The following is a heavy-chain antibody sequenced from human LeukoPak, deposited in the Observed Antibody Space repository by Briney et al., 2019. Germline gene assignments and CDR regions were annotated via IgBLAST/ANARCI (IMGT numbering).Heavy chain of an antibody. Sequence: GGSLRLSCAASGFTFSSYAMSWVRQAPGKGLEWVSAISGSGGVTYYADSVKGRFTISRDNSKNTLYLQMNSLRAEDTAVYYCAKGAMDGGQYYYDSSGGQGTLVTVSS. V-gene: IGHV3-23*01. CDR1: GFTFSSYA. D-gene: IGHD3-22*01. CDR3: AKGAMDGGQYYYDSS. CDR2: ISGSGGVT. J-gene: IGHJ4*02.